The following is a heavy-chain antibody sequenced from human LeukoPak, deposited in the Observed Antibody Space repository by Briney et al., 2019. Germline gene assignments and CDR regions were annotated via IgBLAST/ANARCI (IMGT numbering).Heavy chain of an antibody. Sequence: GGSLRLSCAASGFTFSSYWMSWVRQAPGKGLEWVANIKQDGSEKYYVDSVKGRFTISRDSAKNSLYLQMNSLRAEDTAVYYCARVRIVGASHDAFDIWGQGTMVTVSS. J-gene: IGHJ3*02. D-gene: IGHD1-26*01. CDR1: GFTFSSYW. CDR2: IKQDGSEK. CDR3: ARVRIVGASHDAFDI. V-gene: IGHV3-7*01.